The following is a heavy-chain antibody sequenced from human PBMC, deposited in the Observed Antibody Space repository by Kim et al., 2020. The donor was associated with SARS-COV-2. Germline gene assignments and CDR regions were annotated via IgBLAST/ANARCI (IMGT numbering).Heavy chain of an antibody. Sequence: GGSLRLSCGASGFTVNNFAMSWVRQAPGKGLEWVSTVSGGGGRTFYADSVKGRFTISRDNSKNTVFLQMNSVRAEDTAVYYCAKAQPLSSGWYVGEDGGQGTRVTVSS. J-gene: IGHJ4*02. CDR2: VSGGGGRT. V-gene: IGHV3-23*01. CDR3: AKAQPLSSGWYVGED. D-gene: IGHD6-19*01. CDR1: GFTVNNFA.